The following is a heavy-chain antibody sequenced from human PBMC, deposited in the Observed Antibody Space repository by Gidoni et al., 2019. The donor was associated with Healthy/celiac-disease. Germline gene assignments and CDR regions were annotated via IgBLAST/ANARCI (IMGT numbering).Heavy chain of an antibody. CDR1: GFTFSSYA. V-gene: IGHV3-30*04. Sequence: QVQLVESGGCVVQPGRSLRLSCAASGFTFSSYAMHWVRQAPGKGLEWVAVISYDGSNKYYADSVKGRFTISRDNSKNTLYLQMNSLRAEDTAVYYCARDGEDDYIWGSYRFYGMDVWGQGTTVTVSS. D-gene: IGHD3-16*02. CDR2: ISYDGSNK. CDR3: ARDGEDDYIWGSYRFYGMDV. J-gene: IGHJ6*02.